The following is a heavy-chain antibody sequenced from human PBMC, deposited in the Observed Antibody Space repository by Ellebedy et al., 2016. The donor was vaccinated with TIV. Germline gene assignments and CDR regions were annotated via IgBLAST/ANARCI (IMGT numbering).Heavy chain of an antibody. V-gene: IGHV4-31*01. CDR1: GGSISRDDYY. CDR3: ARGIAVAGTFYFDY. J-gene: IGHJ4*02. D-gene: IGHD6-19*01. CDR2: IFYSFST. Sequence: MPSETLSLTCTVSGGSISRDDYYWTWIRQHPGQGLEWIGYIFYSFSTYYNPSLQSLVTISVDTSKNHFSLKLSSVTAADTAVYYCARGIAVAGTFYFDYWGQGTLVTVSS.